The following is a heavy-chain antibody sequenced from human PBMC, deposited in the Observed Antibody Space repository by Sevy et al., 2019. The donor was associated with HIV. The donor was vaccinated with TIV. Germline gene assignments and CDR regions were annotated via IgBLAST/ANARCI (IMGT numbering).Heavy chain of an antibody. J-gene: IGHJ4*02. CDR2: IYHSGST. V-gene: IGHV4-4*02. Sequence: SETLSLTCAVSGGSISSSNWWSWVRQPPGKGLEWIGEIYHSGSTNYNPSLKSRVTISVDKSKNQFSLKLSSVTAADTAVYYCATVVRAAAGSTFDYWGQGTLVTVSS. CDR3: ATVVRAAAGSTFDY. CDR1: GGSISSSNW. D-gene: IGHD6-13*01.